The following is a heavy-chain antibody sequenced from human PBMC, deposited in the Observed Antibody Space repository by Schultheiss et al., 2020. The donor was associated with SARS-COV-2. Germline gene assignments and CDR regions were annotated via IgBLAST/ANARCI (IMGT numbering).Heavy chain of an antibody. CDR3: ARGYSSSWANNWFDP. Sequence: SQTLSLTCPVSGGSVSSGSYYWSWIRQPPGKGLEWIGYIYYSGSTNYNPSLKSRVTISVDTSKNQFSLKLSSVTAADTAVYYCARGYSSSWANNWFDPWGQGTLVTVSS. J-gene: IGHJ5*02. CDR1: GGSVSSGSYY. D-gene: IGHD6-13*01. CDR2: IYYSGST. V-gene: IGHV4-61*01.